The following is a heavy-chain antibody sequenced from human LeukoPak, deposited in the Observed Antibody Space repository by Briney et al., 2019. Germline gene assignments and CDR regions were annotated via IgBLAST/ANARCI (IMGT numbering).Heavy chain of an antibody. Sequence: GGSLRLSCAASGFTFDDYAMHWVRQAPGKGLEWVSGISWNSGSIGYADSVKGRFTISRDNAKNSLYLQMNSLRTEDTALYYCAKDSIRSGWVYDAFDIWGQGTMVTVSS. CDR3: AKDSIRSGWVYDAFDI. D-gene: IGHD6-19*01. J-gene: IGHJ3*02. CDR2: ISWNSGSI. CDR1: GFTFDDYA. V-gene: IGHV3-9*01.